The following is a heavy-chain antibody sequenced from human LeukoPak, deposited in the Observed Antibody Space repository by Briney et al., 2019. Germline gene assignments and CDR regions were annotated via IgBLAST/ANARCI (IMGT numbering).Heavy chain of an antibody. J-gene: IGHJ4*02. CDR3: ASWGPYYYGSGSYYKSYYFDY. CDR1: GFTFSSYA. Sequence: GGSLRLSCAASGFTFSSYAMHWVRQAPGKGLEWVANIKQDGSEKYYVDSVKGRFSISRDNAKNSLYLQINSLRAEDTAVYYCASWGPYYYGSGSYYKSYYFDYWGQGTLVTVSS. V-gene: IGHV3-7*01. D-gene: IGHD3-10*01. CDR2: IKQDGSEK.